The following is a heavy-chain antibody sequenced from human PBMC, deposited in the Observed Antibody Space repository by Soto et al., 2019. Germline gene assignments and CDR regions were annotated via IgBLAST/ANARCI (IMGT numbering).Heavy chain of an antibody. J-gene: IGHJ6*02. CDR2: INAGNGNT. V-gene: IGHV1-3*01. CDR3: ARDSRSSSWYMDV. D-gene: IGHD6-13*01. Sequence: ASVKVSCKASGYTFTSYAMHWVRQAPGQRLEWMGWINAGNGNTKYSQKFQGRVTITRDTSASTAYMELSSVTAADTAVYYCARDSRSSSWYMDVWGQGTTVTVSS. CDR1: GYTFTSYA.